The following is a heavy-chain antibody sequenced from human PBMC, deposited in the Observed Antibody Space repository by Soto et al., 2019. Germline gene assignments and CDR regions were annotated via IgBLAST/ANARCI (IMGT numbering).Heavy chain of an antibody. CDR1: GFSPSNARMG. D-gene: IGHD3-10*01. CDR3: ARPLQNYSGALTPPAFDI. CDR2: IFSNDEK. V-gene: IGHV2-26*01. J-gene: IGHJ3*02. Sequence: QVTLKESGPVLLKPTETLTLTCTVSGFSPSNARMGVSWIRQPPGKALEWLAHIFSNDEKSYSTSLKSRLTIPKDTSKSQVVLTMPNMDPVDTATYYCARPLQNYSGALTPPAFDIWGQGTIVTVSS.